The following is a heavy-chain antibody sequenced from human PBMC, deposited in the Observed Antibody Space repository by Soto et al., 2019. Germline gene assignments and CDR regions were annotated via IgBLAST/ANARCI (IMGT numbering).Heavy chain of an antibody. CDR1: GYTFTSYG. J-gene: IGHJ4*02. Sequence: ASVKVSCKASGYTFTSYGISWVRQAPGQGLEWMGWISAYNGNTNYAQKLQGRVTMTTDTSTSTAYMELRSLRSDDTAVYYCASGDLAYYGSGSTYDYWGQGTLVTVSS. D-gene: IGHD3-10*01. CDR2: ISAYNGNT. V-gene: IGHV1-18*01. CDR3: ASGDLAYYGSGSTYDY.